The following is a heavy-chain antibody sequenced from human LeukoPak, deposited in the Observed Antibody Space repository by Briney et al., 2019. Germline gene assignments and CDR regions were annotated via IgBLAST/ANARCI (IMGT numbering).Heavy chain of an antibody. J-gene: IGHJ5*02. CDR1: GGSISSYY. V-gene: IGHV4-4*07. CDR2: IYSSGST. Sequence: SETLSLTCTVSGGSISSYYWNWIRQSAGKGLEWIGRIYSSGSTNYNPSLKSRVTMSVDTSKNQISLKLSSVTAADTAVYYCARGPSGQWLVLKPWGQGTLVTVSS. CDR3: ARGPSGQWLVLKP. D-gene: IGHD6-19*01.